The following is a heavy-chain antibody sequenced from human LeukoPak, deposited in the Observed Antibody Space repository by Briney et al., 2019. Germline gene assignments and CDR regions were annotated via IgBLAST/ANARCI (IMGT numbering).Heavy chain of an antibody. CDR3: TKDPWAAAGTEDYYYGMDV. Sequence: GGSLRLSCAASGFTFSSYAMSWVRQAPGKGLEWVSGISGGGGTTYSADSVKGRFTISRDNSKNTLYLQMNSLRAEDTAVYYCTKDPWAAAGTEDYYYGMDVWGQGTTVTVSS. J-gene: IGHJ6*02. CDR2: ISGGGGTT. CDR1: GFTFSSYA. V-gene: IGHV3-23*01. D-gene: IGHD6-13*01.